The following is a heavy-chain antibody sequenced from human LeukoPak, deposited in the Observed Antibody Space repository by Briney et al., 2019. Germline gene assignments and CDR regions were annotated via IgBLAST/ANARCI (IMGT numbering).Heavy chain of an antibody. Sequence: PGGSLRLSCAASGFTFDDYAMHWVRQAPGKGLEWVSGISWNSGSIGYADSVKGRFTISRDNAKNSLYLQMNSLRAEDTALYYCAKEIAAAGTRYFDYWGQGTLVTVSS. V-gene: IGHV3-9*01. CDR1: GFTFDDYA. D-gene: IGHD6-13*01. CDR3: AKEIAAAGTRYFDY. J-gene: IGHJ4*02. CDR2: ISWNSGSI.